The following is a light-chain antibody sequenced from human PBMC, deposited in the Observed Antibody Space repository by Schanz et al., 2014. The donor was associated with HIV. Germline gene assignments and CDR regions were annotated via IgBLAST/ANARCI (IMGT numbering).Light chain of an antibody. CDR2: EVS. CDR1: SSDVGGYNY. J-gene: IGLJ3*02. Sequence: HSVPTQPPSASGSPGQSVTISCTGTSSDVGGYNYVSWYQQHPGKAPKLMIYEVSERPSGVPDRFSGSKSGNTASLTVSGLQADDEADYYCCSYAGSSTWVFGGGTQLTVL. CDR3: CSYAGSSTWV. V-gene: IGLV2-8*01.